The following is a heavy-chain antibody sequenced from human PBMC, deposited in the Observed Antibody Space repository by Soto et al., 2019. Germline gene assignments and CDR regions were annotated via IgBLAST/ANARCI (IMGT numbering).Heavy chain of an antibody. CDR1: GFTFSSYA. J-gene: IGHJ6*02. Sequence: QVQLVESGGGVVQPGRSLRLSCAASGFTFSSYAMHWVRQAPGKGLEWVAVISYDGSNKYYADSVKGRFTISRDNSKNTLYLQMNSLRAEDTAVYYCARDLVVVPAAMVDYGMDVWGQGTTVTVSS. V-gene: IGHV3-30-3*01. D-gene: IGHD2-2*01. CDR2: ISYDGSNK. CDR3: ARDLVVVPAAMVDYGMDV.